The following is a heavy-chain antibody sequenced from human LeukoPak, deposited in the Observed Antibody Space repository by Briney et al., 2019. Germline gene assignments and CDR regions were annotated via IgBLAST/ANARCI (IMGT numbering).Heavy chain of an antibody. D-gene: IGHD3-3*01. CDR1: GGSITNYY. V-gene: IGHV4-59*01. Sequence: SETLSLTCTVSGGSITNYYWSWIRQPPGKGLEWIGYIHYSGSTKYKSSLKSRVTISVDTSKNQFSLKLSSVTAADAAVYYCARHGQAYYDFWDWGQGTLVTVSS. CDR2: IHYSGST. CDR3: ARHGQAYYDFWD. J-gene: IGHJ4*02.